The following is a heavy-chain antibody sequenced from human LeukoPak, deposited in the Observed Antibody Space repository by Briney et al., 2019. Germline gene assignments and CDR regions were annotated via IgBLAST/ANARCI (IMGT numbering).Heavy chain of an antibody. D-gene: IGHD3-3*01. J-gene: IGHJ4*02. CDR1: GFSFNNAW. Sequence: GGSLRLSCTPSGTASGFSFNNAWMNWVRQAPGKGLVWVSRINSDGSSTSYADSVKGRFTISRDNAKNTLYLQMNSLRAEDTAVYYCARAGSIFGVVIPFDYWGQGTLVTVSS. CDR2: INSDGSST. V-gene: IGHV3-74*01. CDR3: ARAGSIFGVVIPFDY.